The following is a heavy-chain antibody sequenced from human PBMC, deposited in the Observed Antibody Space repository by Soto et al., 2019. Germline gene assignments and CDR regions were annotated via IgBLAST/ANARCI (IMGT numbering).Heavy chain of an antibody. Sequence: SVKVSCKASGVTFGSYAISWVRQAPGQGLEWMGGIIPIFGTANYAQKFQGRVTITADESTSTAYMELSSLRSEDTAVYYCARRSRYCSSTSCYKGSYYYGMDVWGQGTTVTVSS. CDR1: GVTFGSYA. CDR2: IIPIFGTA. J-gene: IGHJ6*02. CDR3: ARRSRYCSSTSCYKGSYYYGMDV. D-gene: IGHD2-2*02. V-gene: IGHV1-69*13.